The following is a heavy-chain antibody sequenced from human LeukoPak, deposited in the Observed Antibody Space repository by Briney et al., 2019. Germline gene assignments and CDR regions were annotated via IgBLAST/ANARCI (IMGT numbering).Heavy chain of an antibody. Sequence: AASVKVSCKASGYTFSGYYIHWVRQAPGQGPEWMGRINPSNGVTSYAQKLRDRVTMTRDTSITTADMELSRLRSDDTATYYCARQRGGGYDFDSWGQGTLVTVSS. D-gene: IGHD6-13*01. V-gene: IGHV1-2*06. CDR3: ARQRGGGYDFDS. J-gene: IGHJ4*02. CDR1: GYTFSGYY. CDR2: INPSNGVT.